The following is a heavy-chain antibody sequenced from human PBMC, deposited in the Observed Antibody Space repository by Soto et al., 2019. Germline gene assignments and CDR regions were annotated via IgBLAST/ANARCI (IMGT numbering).Heavy chain of an antibody. CDR2: IYYSGST. CDR3: ARTGSVVTDY. CDR1: GGSISSGGYY. V-gene: IGHV4-31*03. Sequence: SETLSLTCTVSGGSISSGGYYWSWIRQHPGKGLEWIGYIYYSGSTYYNPSLKSRVTISVDTSKNQFSLKLSSVTAADTAVYYWARTGSVVTDYWGQGTLVTVSS. D-gene: IGHD2-15*01. J-gene: IGHJ4*02.